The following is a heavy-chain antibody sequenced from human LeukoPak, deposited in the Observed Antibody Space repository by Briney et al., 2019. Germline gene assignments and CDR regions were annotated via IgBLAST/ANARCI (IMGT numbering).Heavy chain of an antibody. Sequence: RASVKVSCKASGYTFTSYGISWVRPAPGQGLEWMGWISAYNGNTNYAQKLQGRVTMTTDTSTSTAYMELRSLRSDDTAVYYCERSDGYCSSTSCKNIDYWGQGTLVTVSS. D-gene: IGHD2-2*03. V-gene: IGHV1-18*01. CDR1: GYTFTSYG. J-gene: IGHJ4*02. CDR3: ERSDGYCSSTSCKNIDY. CDR2: ISAYNGNT.